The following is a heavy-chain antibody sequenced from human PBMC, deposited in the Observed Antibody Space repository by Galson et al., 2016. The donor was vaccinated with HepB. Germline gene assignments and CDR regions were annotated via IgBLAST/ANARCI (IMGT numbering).Heavy chain of an antibody. J-gene: IGHJ6*02. Sequence: TLSLTCTVSGGSISSENSYWSWIRQYPGKGLEWFGFIYYTGRTYYNPSLKSRVTMSVDTSQNQFSLSLSSVTAADTAVYYCARDIISKVRGVIISNGMDGWGQGTTVIVSS. CDR2: IYYTGRT. D-gene: IGHD3-10*01. CDR3: ARDIISKVRGVIISNGMDG. CDR1: GGSISSENSY. V-gene: IGHV4-31*03.